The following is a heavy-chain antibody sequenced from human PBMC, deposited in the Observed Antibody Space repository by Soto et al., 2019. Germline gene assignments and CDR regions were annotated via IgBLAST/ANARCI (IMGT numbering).Heavy chain of an antibody. CDR3: ARGSSGGVFLEGG. Sequence: QVQLVESGGGVVQPGRSLRLSCAASGFTFSSYGMHWVRQAPGKGLEWVAVISYDGSNKYYADSVKGRFTISRDNSKNTLDLQMNSLRAEDTAVYYCARGSSGGVFLEGGWGQGTLVTVSS. J-gene: IGHJ4*02. D-gene: IGHD3-16*01. V-gene: IGHV3-30*03. CDR1: GFTFSSYG. CDR2: ISYDGSNK.